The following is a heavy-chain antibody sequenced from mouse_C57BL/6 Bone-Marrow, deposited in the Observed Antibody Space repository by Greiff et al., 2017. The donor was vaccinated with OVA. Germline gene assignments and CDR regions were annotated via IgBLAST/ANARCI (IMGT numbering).Heavy chain of an antibody. D-gene: IGHD3-1*01. Sequence: VQLQQPGAELVRPGSSVKLSCKASGYTFTSYWMHWVKQRPIQGLEWIGNIDPSDSETPYNQQFKDKATLTVDKSSSTAYMQLSSLTSEDSAVYYGARQLQDYAMDYWGQGTSVTVSS. V-gene: IGHV1-52*01. J-gene: IGHJ4*01. CDR2: IDPSDSET. CDR3: ARQLQDYAMDY. CDR1: GYTFTSYW.